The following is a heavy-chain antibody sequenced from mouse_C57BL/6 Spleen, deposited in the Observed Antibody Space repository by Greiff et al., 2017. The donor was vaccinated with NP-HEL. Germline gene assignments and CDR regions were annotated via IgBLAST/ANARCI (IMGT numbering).Heavy chain of an antibody. CDR3: ARVLFTTDGSFAY. Sequence: EVQGVESGGGLVKPGGSLKLSCAASGFTFSSYAMSWVRQTPEKRLEWVATISDGGSYTYYPDNVKGRFTISRDNAKNNLYLQMSHLKSEDTAMYYCARVLFTTDGSFAYWGQGTLVTVSA. CDR2: ISDGGSYT. CDR1: GFTFSSYA. V-gene: IGHV5-4*01. D-gene: IGHD1-1*01. J-gene: IGHJ3*01.